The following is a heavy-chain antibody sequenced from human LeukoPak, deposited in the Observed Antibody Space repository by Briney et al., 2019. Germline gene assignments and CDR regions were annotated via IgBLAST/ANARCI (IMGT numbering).Heavy chain of an antibody. CDR3: ARLRWPYFDY. Sequence: GGSLRLSCAASGFTVSSNYMSWVRQAPGKGLEWVSVICSGGSTYYADSVKGRFTISRDNSKNTLYLQMNSLRAEDTAVYYCARLRWPYFDYWGQGTLVTVSS. D-gene: IGHD4-23*01. CDR2: ICSGGST. J-gene: IGHJ4*02. CDR1: GFTVSSNY. V-gene: IGHV3-53*01.